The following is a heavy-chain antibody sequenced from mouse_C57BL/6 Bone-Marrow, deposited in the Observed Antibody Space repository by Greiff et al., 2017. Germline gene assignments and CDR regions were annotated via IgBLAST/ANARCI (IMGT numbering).Heavy chain of an antibody. J-gene: IGHJ2*01. V-gene: IGHV1-80*01. CDR3: ARREAFYDGYPYYFDY. CDR2: IYPGDGDT. CDR1: GYAFSSYW. Sequence: VNLVESGAELVKPGASVKISCKASGYAFSSYWMNWVKQRPGKGLEWIGQIYPGDGDTNYNGKFKGKATLTADKSSSTAYRQLSSLTSEDSAVYFCARREAFYDGYPYYFDYWGQGTTLTVSS. D-gene: IGHD2-3*01.